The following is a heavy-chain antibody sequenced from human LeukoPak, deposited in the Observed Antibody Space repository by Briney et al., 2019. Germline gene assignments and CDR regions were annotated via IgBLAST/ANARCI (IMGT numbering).Heavy chain of an antibody. CDR3: AKDRVDGSGWPNFDY. D-gene: IGHD6-19*01. J-gene: IGHJ4*02. CDR1: GFTFSSYA. Sequence: PGGSLRLSCAASGFTFSSYAMSWVRQAPGKGLEWVSAISGSGGSTYYADSVKGRFTISRDNSKNTLYLQMNSLRAEDTAGYYCAKDRVDGSGWPNFDYWGQGTLVTVSS. CDR2: ISGSGGST. V-gene: IGHV3-23*01.